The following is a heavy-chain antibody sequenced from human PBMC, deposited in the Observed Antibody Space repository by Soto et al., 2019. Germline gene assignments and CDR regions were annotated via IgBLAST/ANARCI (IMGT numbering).Heavy chain of an antibody. V-gene: IGHV4-30-4*01. D-gene: IGHD3-10*01. CDR2: IYYTGST. CDR1: GDSITSDDYY. CDR3: ARASVQIINSSRAMDV. Sequence: QVQLQESGPGLLRPSQTLSLTCTVSGDSITSDDYYWTWIRQPPGKGLEWLGHIYYTGSTSYNPSLESRGSISLDTSKNQFSLSVRSVTAADTAVDYCARASVQIINSSRAMDVWGHGTSIIVSS. J-gene: IGHJ6*02.